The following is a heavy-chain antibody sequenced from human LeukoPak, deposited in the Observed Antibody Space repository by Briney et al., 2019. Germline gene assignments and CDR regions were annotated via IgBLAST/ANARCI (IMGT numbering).Heavy chain of an antibody. Sequence: ASVKVSCKASGYTFTSYGISWVRQALGQGLEWMGWISAYNGNTNYAQKLQGRVTMTTDTSTSTAYMELRSLRSDDTAVYYCARVWFGELLYPNYYYCLDVWGQGTTVTVYS. CDR1: GYTFTSYG. V-gene: IGHV1-18*01. J-gene: IGHJ6*02. CDR3: ARVWFGELLYPNYYYCLDV. CDR2: ISAYNGNT. D-gene: IGHD3-10*01.